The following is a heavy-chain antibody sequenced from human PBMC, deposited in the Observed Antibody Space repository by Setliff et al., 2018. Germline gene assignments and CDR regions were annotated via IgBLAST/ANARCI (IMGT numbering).Heavy chain of an antibody. CDR3: ARAGLPYAADV. D-gene: IGHD2-21*02. CDR2: IHVSGGSA. V-gene: IGHV3-23*01. CDR1: TFTFSKYA. Sequence: HPGGSLRLSCVASTFTFSKYAVTWVRQAPGKGLEWVSSIHVSGGSAYYADSVKGRFTISRGNAKNSLYLQMNSLRAEDTAVYYCARAGLPYAADVWGQGTKVTVSS. J-gene: IGHJ3*01.